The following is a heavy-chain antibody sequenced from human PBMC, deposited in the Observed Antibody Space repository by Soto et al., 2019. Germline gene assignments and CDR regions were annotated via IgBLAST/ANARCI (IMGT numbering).Heavy chain of an antibody. Sequence: ASVKVSCKASGYTFTSYGISWVRQAPGQGLEWMGWISAYNGNTNYAQKLQGRVTMTTDTSTSTAYMELRSLRSDDTAVYYCARLGYCSGGSCYGGSDYWGQGTLVTVSS. J-gene: IGHJ4*02. V-gene: IGHV1-18*01. CDR1: GYTFTSYG. D-gene: IGHD2-15*01. CDR2: ISAYNGNT. CDR3: ARLGYCSGGSCYGGSDY.